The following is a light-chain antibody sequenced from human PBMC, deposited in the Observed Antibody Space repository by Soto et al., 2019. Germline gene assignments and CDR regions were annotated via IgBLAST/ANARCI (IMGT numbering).Light chain of an antibody. V-gene: IGLV1-44*01. J-gene: IGLJ2*01. CDR2: SNN. CDR3: AAWDDSLNVVL. CDR1: SSNIGSNT. Sequence: QSVLTQPPSASGTPGQRVTISCSGSSSNIGSNTVNWYQQLPGMAPKLLIHSNNQRPSGVPDRFSGSKSGTSASLAISGLQSEDEADYYCAAWDDSLNVVLFGGGTKLTVL.